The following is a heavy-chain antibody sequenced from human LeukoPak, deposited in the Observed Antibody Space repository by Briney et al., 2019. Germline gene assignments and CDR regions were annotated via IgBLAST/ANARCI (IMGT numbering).Heavy chain of an antibody. J-gene: IGHJ4*02. V-gene: IGHV3-66*02. CDR3: AGENYDILTGVDY. D-gene: IGHD3-9*01. CDR2: IYSGGST. Sequence: GGSLRLSCAASGFTVSSNYMSWVRQAPGKGLEWVSVIYSGGSTYYADSVKGRFTISRDNSKNTLYLQMNSLRAEDTAVYYCAGENYDILTGVDYWGQGTLVTVSS. CDR1: GFTVSSNY.